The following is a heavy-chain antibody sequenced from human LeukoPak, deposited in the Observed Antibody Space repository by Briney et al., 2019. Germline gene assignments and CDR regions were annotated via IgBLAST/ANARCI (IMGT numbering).Heavy chain of an antibody. CDR1: GGSISSYY. Sequence: SETLSLTCTASGGSISSYYWSWIRQPPGKGLEWIGYIYYSGSTNYNPSLKSRVTISVDTSKNQFSLKLSSVTTADTAVYHCASMYGGNSGYYYYYYMDVWGKGTTVTVSS. CDR2: IYYSGST. D-gene: IGHD4-23*01. J-gene: IGHJ6*03. V-gene: IGHV4-59*08. CDR3: ASMYGGNSGYYYYYYMDV.